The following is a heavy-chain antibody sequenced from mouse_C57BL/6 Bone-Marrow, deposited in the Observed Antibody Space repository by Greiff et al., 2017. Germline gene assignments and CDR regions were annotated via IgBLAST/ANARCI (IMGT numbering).Heavy chain of an antibody. CDR2: IHPNSGST. J-gene: IGHJ4*01. V-gene: IGHV1-64*01. D-gene: IGHD1-1*01. CDR1: GYTFTSYW. Sequence: QVQLQQPGAELVKPGASVKLSCKASGYTFTSYWMHWVKQRPGQGLEWIGMIHPNSGSTNYNEKFKSKATLTVDKSSSTAYMQLSSLTSEDSAVYYCARRYYGSSKYYYAIDYWGQGTSVTVSS. CDR3: ARRYYGSSKYYYAIDY.